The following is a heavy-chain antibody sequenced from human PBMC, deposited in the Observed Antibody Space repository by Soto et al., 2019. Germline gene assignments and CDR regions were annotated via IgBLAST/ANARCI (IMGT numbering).Heavy chain of an antibody. V-gene: IGHV1-69*06. CDR1: GGTFSSYA. Sequence: SVKVSCKASGGTFSSYAISWVRQAPGQGLEWMGGIIPIFGTANYAQKFQGRVTITADKSTSKAYMELSSLRSEETAVYYCAKNKIRGAMVLWYFDLWGRGTLVTVSS. CDR3: AKNKIRGAMVLWYFDL. J-gene: IGHJ2*01. D-gene: IGHD5-18*01. CDR2: IIPIFGTA.